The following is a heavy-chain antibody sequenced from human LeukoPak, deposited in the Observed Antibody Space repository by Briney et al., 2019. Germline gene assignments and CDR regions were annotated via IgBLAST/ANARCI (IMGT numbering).Heavy chain of an antibody. D-gene: IGHD6-25*01. CDR1: GGSISSYY. CDR2: IYTSGST. Sequence: SETLSLTCTVSGGSISSYYWSWIRQPPGKGLEWIGYIYTSGSTNYNPSLKSRVTISVDTSKNQFSLKLSSVTAADTAVYYCARRAAATRAFDIWGQGTTVTVSS. CDR3: ARRAAATRAFDI. J-gene: IGHJ3*02. V-gene: IGHV4-4*09.